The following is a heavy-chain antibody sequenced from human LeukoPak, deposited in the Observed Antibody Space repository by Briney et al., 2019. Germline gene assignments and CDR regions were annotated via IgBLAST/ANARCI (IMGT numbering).Heavy chain of an antibody. CDR3: ARGSFWSGYLDY. V-gene: IGHV3-74*01. CDR2: INSDGSST. Sequence: GGSLRLSCAASGFTFSSYWMHWVRQAPGKGLVWVSRINSDGSSTSYADSVKGRFTISRDNAKNTLYLQMNSLRAEDTAVYYCARGSFWSGYLDYWGQGTLATVSS. D-gene: IGHD3-3*01. CDR1: GFTFSSYW. J-gene: IGHJ4*02.